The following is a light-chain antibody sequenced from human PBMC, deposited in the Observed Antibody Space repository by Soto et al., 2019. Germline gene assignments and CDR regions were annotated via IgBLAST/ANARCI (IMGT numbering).Light chain of an antibody. CDR2: GAS. CDR3: QQYNNWPRI. Sequence: EIVMTQSPATLSVSPGERATLSCRASQSVSSNLAGYQQKPGQAPRLLIYGASTRATGIPARFSGSGSGTEFTLTISSLQSEDFAVYYCQQYNNWPRIFGGGTKVDIK. J-gene: IGKJ4*01. V-gene: IGKV3-15*01. CDR1: QSVSSN.